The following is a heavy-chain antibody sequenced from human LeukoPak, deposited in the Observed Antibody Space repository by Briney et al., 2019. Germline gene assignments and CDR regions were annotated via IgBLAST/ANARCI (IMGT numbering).Heavy chain of an antibody. CDR3: TRGRDRSKAGDH. Sequence: SETLSLTCDVYGGSCDDYYCSWIRQPPGKGLEWIGEIHPSEGFYYNSSLVSRVTISIDPSKTHFSLRLASVTAADTAFYYCTRGRDRSKAGDHWGQGSLVTVSS. J-gene: IGHJ4*02. D-gene: IGHD5-24*01. V-gene: IGHV4-34*01. CDR2: IHPSEGF. CDR1: GGSCDDYY.